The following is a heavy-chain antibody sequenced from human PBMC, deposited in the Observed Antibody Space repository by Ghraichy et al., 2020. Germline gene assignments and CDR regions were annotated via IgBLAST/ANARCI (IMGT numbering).Heavy chain of an antibody. Sequence: GGSLRLSCAASGFTFSNHGMHWFRQAPGKGLEWVAVVSSHGGTVYYKDSVKGRFTVSRDNSKNRLYLQMNSLRAEDTAVYYGAKERDSGTKYLLDYWGQGTLFIVSS. CDR1: GFTFSNHG. CDR2: VSSHGGTV. J-gene: IGHJ4*02. D-gene: IGHD3-10*01. V-gene: IGHV3-30*18. CDR3: AKERDSGTKYLLDY.